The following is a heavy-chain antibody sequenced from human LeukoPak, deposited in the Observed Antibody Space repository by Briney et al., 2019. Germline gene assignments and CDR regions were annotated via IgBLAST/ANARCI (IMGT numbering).Heavy chain of an antibody. Sequence: SVKVSCEASGGTFSSYAISWVRQAPGQGLEWMGGIIPIFGTANYAQKFQGRVTITADESTSTAYMELSSLRSEDTAVYYCARSGYYEAVDYWGQGTLATVSS. D-gene: IGHD3-3*01. V-gene: IGHV1-69*13. CDR1: GGTFSSYA. CDR3: ARSGYYEAVDY. J-gene: IGHJ4*02. CDR2: IIPIFGTA.